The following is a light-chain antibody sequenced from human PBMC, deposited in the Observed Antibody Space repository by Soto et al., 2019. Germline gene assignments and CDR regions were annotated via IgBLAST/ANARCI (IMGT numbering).Light chain of an antibody. CDR3: LQDFKYPRT. V-gene: IGKV1-6*01. CDR1: KTFRTD. CDR2: GTF. Sequence: AIQMTQSPSSLSPSLGNRVTIPCRASKTFRTDLGWYQQKPGKAPRLLIYGTFSLQSGVPSRFSGSGSGTDFTLTISSLQPDDFATYYCLQDFKYPRTFGQGTKVEVK. J-gene: IGKJ1*01.